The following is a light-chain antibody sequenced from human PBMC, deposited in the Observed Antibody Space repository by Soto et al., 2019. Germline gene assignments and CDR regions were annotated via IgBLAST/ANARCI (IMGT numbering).Light chain of an antibody. Sequence: QSVLTQPPSASGSPGQSVTISCTGTSSDVGGYNYVPWYQQHPGKAPKLMIYEVSKRPSGVPDRFSGSKSGNTASLTVSGLQAEDEADYYCSPYAGSNNFVFGTG. J-gene: IGLJ1*01. V-gene: IGLV2-8*01. CDR1: SSDVGGYNY. CDR3: SPYAGSNNFV. CDR2: EVS.